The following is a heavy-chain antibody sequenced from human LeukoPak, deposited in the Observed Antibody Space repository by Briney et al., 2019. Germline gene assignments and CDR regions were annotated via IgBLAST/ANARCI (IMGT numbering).Heavy chain of an antibody. V-gene: IGHV4-59*01. D-gene: IGHD6-19*01. Sequence: SETLSLTCTVSGGSISSYYWSWIRQPPGKGLEWIGYIYYSGSTNYNPSLKSRVTISVDTSKNQFSLKLSSVTAADTAVYYCATVAGTDVWGGEYYFDYWGQGTLVTVSS. J-gene: IGHJ4*02. CDR2: IYYSGST. CDR1: GGSISSYY. CDR3: ATVAGTDVWGGEYYFDY.